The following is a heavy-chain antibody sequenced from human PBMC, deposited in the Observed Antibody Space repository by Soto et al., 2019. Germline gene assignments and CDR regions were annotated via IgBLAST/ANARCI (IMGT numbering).Heavy chain of an antibody. D-gene: IGHD3-3*01. Sequence: GGSLGLSCAASGFTVSSNYMSWVRQAPGKGLEWVSIIYTDGSTYYADSVKGRFTLSRDDSKNTLYLQINSLRVEDTAVYYCASRINYYGAYDFWGQGT. J-gene: IGHJ4*02. CDR1: GFTVSSNY. CDR2: IYTDGST. CDR3: ASRINYYGAYDF. V-gene: IGHV3-66*01.